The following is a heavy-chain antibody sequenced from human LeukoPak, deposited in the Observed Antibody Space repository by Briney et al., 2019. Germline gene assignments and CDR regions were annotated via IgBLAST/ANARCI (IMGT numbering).Heavy chain of an antibody. Sequence: PSETLSLTCAVYGGSLSGSYWSWIRQPPGKGLEWIGEINHSGSTNYNPSLKSRVTISVDTSKNQFSLKLSSVTAADTAVYYCARSVVPAAPFDYWGQGTLVTVSS. V-gene: IGHV4-34*01. CDR1: GGSLSGSY. J-gene: IGHJ4*02. D-gene: IGHD2-2*01. CDR2: INHSGST. CDR3: ARSVVPAAPFDY.